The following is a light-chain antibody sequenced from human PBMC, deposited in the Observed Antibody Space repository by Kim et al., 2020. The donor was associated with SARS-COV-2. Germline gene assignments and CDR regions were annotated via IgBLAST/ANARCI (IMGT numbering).Light chain of an antibody. Sequence: EIVLTQSPGTLSLSPGERATLPCRASRSIRINYLAWYQQKRGRAPRLLIYGTSSRATDIPDRFSGSGSGTDFTLTISRLEPEDFAVYYCQQYGSSPGITLDQGARLEIK. CDR1: RSIRINY. CDR3: QQYGSSPGIT. V-gene: IGKV3-20*01. J-gene: IGKJ5*01. CDR2: GTS.